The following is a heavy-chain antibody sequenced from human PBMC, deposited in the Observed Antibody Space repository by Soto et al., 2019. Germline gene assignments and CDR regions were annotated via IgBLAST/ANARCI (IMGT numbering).Heavy chain of an antibody. D-gene: IGHD3-10*01. V-gene: IGHV2-5*02. J-gene: IGHJ5*02. CDR3: AHRSWPPFYGSGSYKVENWFDP. Sequence: QITLKESGPTLVKPTQTLTLTCTFSGFSLSTSGVGVGWIRQPPGKALEWLALIYWDDDKRYSPSLKSRLTITNDTSKNQVVLTMTNMDPVDTATYYCAHRSWPPFYGSGSYKVENWFDPWGQGTLVTVSS. CDR1: GFSLSTSGVG. CDR2: IYWDDDK.